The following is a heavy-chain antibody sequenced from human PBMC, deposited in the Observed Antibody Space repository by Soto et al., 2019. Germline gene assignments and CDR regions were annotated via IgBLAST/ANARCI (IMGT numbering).Heavy chain of an antibody. CDR2: ISDSGDT. CDR1: GGSISSYY. D-gene: IGHD3-22*01. V-gene: IGHV4-59*12. Sequence: SETLSLTCTVSGGSISSYYWSWIRQPPGKALEWLGYISDSGDTYYNPSLKSRATISADRPKNQFSLNLSSVTAADTAVYYCARGSTDYFDSTGYNGYFDYWGQGTPVTV. J-gene: IGHJ4*02. CDR3: ARGSTDYFDSTGYNGYFDY.